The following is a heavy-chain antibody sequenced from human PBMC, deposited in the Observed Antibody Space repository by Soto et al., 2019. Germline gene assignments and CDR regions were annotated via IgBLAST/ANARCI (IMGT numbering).Heavy chain of an antibody. CDR3: ARLVKLGGMVRGVSRGFDP. J-gene: IGHJ5*02. V-gene: IGHV4-39*01. CDR2: IYYSGST. CDR1: GGSISSSSYY. Sequence: QLQLQESGPGLVKPSETLSLTCTVSGGSISSSSYYWGWIRQPPGKGLEWIGSIYYSGSTYYNPSLKSRVTISADTSKNQFSLKLSSVTAADTAVYYCARLVKLGGMVRGVSRGFDPWGQGTLVTVSS. D-gene: IGHD3-10*01.